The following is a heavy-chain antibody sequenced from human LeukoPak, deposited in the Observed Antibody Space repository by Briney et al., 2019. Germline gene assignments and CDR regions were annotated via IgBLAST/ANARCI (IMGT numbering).Heavy chain of an antibody. V-gene: IGHV3-48*01. J-gene: IGHJ2*01. CDR2: ISSSSSTI. Sequence: GGSLRLSCAASGFTFSSYSMNWVRQAPGKGLEWVSYISSSSSTIYYADSVKGRFTISRDNAKNSLYLQMNSLRAEDTAVYYCARDRGDGYNHWYFDLWGRSTLVTVSS. CDR1: GFTFSSYS. CDR3: ARDRGDGYNHWYFDL. D-gene: IGHD5-24*01.